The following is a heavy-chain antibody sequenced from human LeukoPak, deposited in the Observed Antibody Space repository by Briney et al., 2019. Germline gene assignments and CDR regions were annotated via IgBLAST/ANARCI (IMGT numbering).Heavy chain of an antibody. Sequence: SETLSLTCTVSGGSISSYYWSWIRQPPGKGLEWIGYIYYSGSTNYNPSLKSRVTISVDTSKNQFSLKLSSVTAADTAVYYCARAQEDIVVVPAAIRFDYWAREPWSPSPQ. V-gene: IGHV4-59*12. D-gene: IGHD2-2*01. CDR2: IYYSGST. CDR1: GGSISSYY. J-gene: IGHJ4*02. CDR3: ARAQEDIVVVPAAIRFDY.